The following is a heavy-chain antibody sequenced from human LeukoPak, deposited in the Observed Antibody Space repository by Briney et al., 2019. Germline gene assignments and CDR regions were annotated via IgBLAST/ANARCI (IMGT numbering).Heavy chain of an antibody. J-gene: IGHJ4*02. D-gene: IGHD5-24*01. CDR2: INPNSGTT. Sequence: ASVKVSCKASGYTFTGYYMHWVRQAPGQGLEWMGWINPNSGTTNYAQTFQGRVTMTRDTSISTAYIEVSGLRSDDTAVYYCARGRVTEKTTRSLDDYWGQGTLVTVSS. CDR3: ARGRVTEKTTRSLDDY. V-gene: IGHV1-2*02. CDR1: GYTFTGYY.